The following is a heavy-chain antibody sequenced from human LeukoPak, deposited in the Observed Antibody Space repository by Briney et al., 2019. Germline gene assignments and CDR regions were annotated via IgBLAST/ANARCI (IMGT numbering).Heavy chain of an antibody. D-gene: IGHD3-10*01. CDR2: INHSGST. V-gene: IGHV4-34*01. Sequence: SETLSLTCAVYGGSFSGYYWSWIRQPPGKGLEWNGEINHSGSTNYNPSLKSRVTISVDTSKNQFSLKLSSVTAADTAVYYCARAFFRGDYNWFDPWGQGTLVTVSS. J-gene: IGHJ5*02. CDR1: GGSFSGYY. CDR3: ARAFFRGDYNWFDP.